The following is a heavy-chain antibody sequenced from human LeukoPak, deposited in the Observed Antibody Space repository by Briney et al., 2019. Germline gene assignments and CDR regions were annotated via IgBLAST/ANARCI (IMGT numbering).Heavy chain of an antibody. CDR3: AGVRYNWNELYYYYMDV. CDR1: GFTFSSYA. CDR2: ISSSSSYI. J-gene: IGHJ6*03. V-gene: IGHV3-21*01. D-gene: IGHD1-20*01. Sequence: KTGGSLRLSCAASGFTFSSYAMSWVRQAPGKGLEWVSSISSSSSYIYYADSVKGRFTISRDNAKNSLYLQMNSLRAEDTAVYYCAGVRYNWNELYYYYMDVWGKGTTVTVSS.